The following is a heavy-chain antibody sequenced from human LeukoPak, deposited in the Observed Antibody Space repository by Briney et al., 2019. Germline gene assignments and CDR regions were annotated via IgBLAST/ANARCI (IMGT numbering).Heavy chain of an antibody. CDR1: GFTFSSYA. CDR3: AKDFGGYVMNWFDP. Sequence: GGSLRLSCAASGFTFSSYAMSWVRQAPGKGLEWVSAISGSGGSTYYADSVKGRFTISIDNSKNTLYLQMNSLRAEDTAVYYCAKDFGGYVMNWFDPWGQGTLVTVSS. D-gene: IGHD5-12*01. J-gene: IGHJ5*02. V-gene: IGHV3-23*01. CDR2: ISGSGGST.